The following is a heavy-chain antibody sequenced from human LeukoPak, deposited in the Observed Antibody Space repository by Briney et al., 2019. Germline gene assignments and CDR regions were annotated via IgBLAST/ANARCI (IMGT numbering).Heavy chain of an antibody. CDR3: VKAIVPTTRPFDA. D-gene: IGHD5-12*01. CDR1: GFAFGKYD. Sequence: GGSLKLSCAASGFAFGKYDMSWVRQAPGKGLEWVSFISGGGINTYHAASVKGRFTISWDTSKNTLFLQMSSLRGDDTAVYYCVKAIVPTTRPFDAWGQGTPVTVSS. J-gene: IGHJ4*02. CDR2: ISGGGINT. V-gene: IGHV3-23*01.